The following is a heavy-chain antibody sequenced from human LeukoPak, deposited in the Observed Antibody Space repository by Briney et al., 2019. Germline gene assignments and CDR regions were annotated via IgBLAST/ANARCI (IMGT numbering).Heavy chain of an antibody. D-gene: IGHD2-21*02. CDR3: AKGVVVVTAMNYFDS. CDR1: GFTFSSYA. V-gene: IGHV3-23*01. Sequence: GGSLRLSCAASGFTFSSYAMSWVRQAPGKGLEWVSHISGTGVNTQYADSVKGRFTISRDISTNTLYLQMNSLRADDTAVYYCAKGVVVVTAMNYFDSWGQGTLVTVSS. CDR2: ISGTGVNT. J-gene: IGHJ4*02.